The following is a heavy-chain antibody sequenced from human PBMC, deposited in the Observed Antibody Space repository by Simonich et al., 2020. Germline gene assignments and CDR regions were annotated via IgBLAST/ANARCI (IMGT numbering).Heavy chain of an antibody. V-gene: IGHV3-30*07. CDR1: GFTFSSYA. CDR2: ISYDGSNN. D-gene: IGHD6-6*01. J-gene: IGHJ4*02. Sequence: GGGVVQPGRSLRLSCAASGFTFSSYAMHWVRQAPGKGLEWVAVISYDGSNNYYADSVKGRFTISRDNSKNTLYLQMNSLRAEDTAVYYCARDLGSSYYFDYWGQGTLVTVSS. CDR3: ARDLGSSYYFDY.